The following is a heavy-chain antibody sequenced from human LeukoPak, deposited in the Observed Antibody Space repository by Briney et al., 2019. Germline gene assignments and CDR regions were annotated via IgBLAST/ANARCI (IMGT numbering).Heavy chain of an antibody. V-gene: IGHV4-59*08. Sequence: SDTLSLPCTVWGGSISRYYWSWIPQSPEKALEWIGYIFHTGTTNYNPSLKSRVTISVDTSKSQFSLKVSSMTAADTAVYYCARLSQLWFHDYWGQGTLVTVSS. D-gene: IGHD5-18*01. CDR2: IFHTGTT. CDR1: GGSISRYY. CDR3: ARLSQLWFHDY. J-gene: IGHJ4*02.